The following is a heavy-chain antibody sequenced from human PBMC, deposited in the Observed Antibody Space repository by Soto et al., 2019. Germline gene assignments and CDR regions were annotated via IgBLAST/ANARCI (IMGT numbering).Heavy chain of an antibody. Sequence: EVQLVESGGGLVKPGGSLRLSCAAFGFTFNNAWMSWVRQAPGKGLQWVGRIKSKTDGGTTDYAAPVTGRFTISRDDSTNTLYLQMNSLKTANTAVYYSTTIANIAAAGSFDYWGQGTLVTVSS. D-gene: IGHD6-13*01. CDR2: IKSKTDGGTT. CDR3: TTIANIAAAGSFDY. CDR1: GFTFNNAW. J-gene: IGHJ4*02. V-gene: IGHV3-15*01.